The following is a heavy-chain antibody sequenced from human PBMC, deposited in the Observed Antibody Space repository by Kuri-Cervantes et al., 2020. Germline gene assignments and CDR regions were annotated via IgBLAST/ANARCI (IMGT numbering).Heavy chain of an antibody. V-gene: IGHV3-7*01. J-gene: IGHJ2*01. Sequence: GGSLRLSCAASGFTFSSYWMSWVRQAPGKGLEWVANIKQDGSEKYYVDSVKGRFTISRDNAKNSLYLQMNSLRAEDTAVYYCARGRVVVVAKRWYFDLWGRGTLVTVSS. CDR1: GFTFSSYW. CDR2: IKQDGSEK. D-gene: IGHD2-15*01. CDR3: ARGRVVVVAKRWYFDL.